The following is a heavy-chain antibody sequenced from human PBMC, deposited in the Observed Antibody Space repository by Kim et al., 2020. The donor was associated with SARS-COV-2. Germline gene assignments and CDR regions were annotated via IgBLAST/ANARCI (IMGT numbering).Heavy chain of an antibody. Sequence: VDSVKGRFTISRDNAKNSLYLQMNSLRAEDTAVYYCARRMNYYYYYGMDVWGQGTTVTVSS. CDR3: ARRMNYYYYYGMDV. J-gene: IGHJ6*02. V-gene: IGHV3-7*04.